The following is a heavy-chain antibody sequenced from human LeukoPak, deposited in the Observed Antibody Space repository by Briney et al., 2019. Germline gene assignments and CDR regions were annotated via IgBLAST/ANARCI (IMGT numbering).Heavy chain of an antibody. CDR1: GGSISSYY. V-gene: IGHV4-59*08. CDR2: IYYSGST. J-gene: IGHJ4*02. D-gene: IGHD6-13*01. CDR3: ARQGSSWYYFDY. Sequence: SETLSLTCTVSGGSISSYYWSWIRQPPGKGLEWIAYIYYSGSTNYNPSLKSRVTISVDTSKNQFSLKLSSVTAADTAVYYCARQGSSWYYFDYWGQGTLVTVSS.